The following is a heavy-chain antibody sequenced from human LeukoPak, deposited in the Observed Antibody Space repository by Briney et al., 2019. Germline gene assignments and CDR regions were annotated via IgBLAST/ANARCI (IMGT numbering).Heavy chain of an antibody. J-gene: IGHJ4*02. CDR3: AKDLGYYGSGRPDY. CDR2: ISGSGGST. V-gene: IGHV3-23*01. Sequence: PGGSLRLSCAASGFTFSSYEMNWVRQAPGKGLEWVSAISGSGGSTYYADSVKGRFTISRDNSKNTLCLQMNSLRAEDTAVYYCAKDLGYYGSGRPDYWGQGTLVTVSS. CDR1: GFTFSSYE. D-gene: IGHD3-10*01.